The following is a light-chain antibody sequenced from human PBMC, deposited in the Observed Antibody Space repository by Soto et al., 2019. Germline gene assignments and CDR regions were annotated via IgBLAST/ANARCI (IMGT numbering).Light chain of an antibody. CDR2: GAS. J-gene: IGKJ5*01. CDR1: QSISNN. V-gene: IGKV3-15*01. Sequence: EIVMTQSPATLSVSPGERATLSCRASQSISNNLAWYQQKPGQAPRLLIYGASTRATGIPASFSGSGSGTEFTLTISSLQSEDFAVDYCQQYYNWPPITFGQGTRLEMK. CDR3: QQYYNWPPIT.